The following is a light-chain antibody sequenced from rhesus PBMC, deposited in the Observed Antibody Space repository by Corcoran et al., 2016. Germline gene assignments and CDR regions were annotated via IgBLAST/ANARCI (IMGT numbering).Light chain of an antibody. CDR1: ENVNNY. Sequence: DIQMTQSPSSLSASVGDRVTITCRASENVNNYLNWYQQKPGKAPKLLIYKASTLQSGVPSRFSGSGSGTDYTFPLSSLQPDDFATYYCQHGYGTPLTFGGGTKVELK. J-gene: IGKJ4*01. CDR3: QHGYGTPLT. V-gene: IGKV1-74*01. CDR2: KAS.